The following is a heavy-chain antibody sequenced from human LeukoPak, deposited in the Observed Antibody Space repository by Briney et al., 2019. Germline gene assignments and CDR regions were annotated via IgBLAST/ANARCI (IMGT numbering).Heavy chain of an antibody. V-gene: IGHV4-4*07. CDR2: ISLSGSA. J-gene: IGHJ5*02. Sequence: SETLSLTCTVSGGSISSYYWSWIRQPAGEGLEWIGRISLSGSANSNPSLKSRVPMSVDTSKNQFSLQLCSVTAADTAVYYCARGMGSRVAWFDPWGQGTLVTVSS. CDR3: ARGMGSRVAWFDP. CDR1: GGSISSYY. D-gene: IGHD6-13*01.